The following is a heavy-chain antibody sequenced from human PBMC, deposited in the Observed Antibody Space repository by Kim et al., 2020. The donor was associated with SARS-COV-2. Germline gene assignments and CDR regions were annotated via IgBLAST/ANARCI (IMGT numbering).Heavy chain of an antibody. D-gene: IGHD5-12*01. J-gene: IGHJ4*02. CDR3: AKHLGATKQAFDY. V-gene: IGHV3-23*01. Sequence: YCADSVKGRFTISRDNSKNTLFLQMSSLRAEDTAVYYCAKHLGATKQAFDYWGQGTLVTVSS.